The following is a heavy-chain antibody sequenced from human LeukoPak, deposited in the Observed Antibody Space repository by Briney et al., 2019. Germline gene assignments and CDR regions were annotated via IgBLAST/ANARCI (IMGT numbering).Heavy chain of an antibody. CDR1: GYTFTSYG. D-gene: IGHD2-15*01. V-gene: IGHV1-18*04. CDR2: ISAYNGNT. CDR3: ARARLYCSGGSCFPFDY. Sequence: ASVKVSCKASGYTFTSYGISWVRQAPGQELEWMGWISAYNGNTNYAQKLQGRVTMTTDTSTSTAYMELRSLRSDDTAVYYCARARLYCSGGSCFPFDYWGQGTLVTVSS. J-gene: IGHJ4*02.